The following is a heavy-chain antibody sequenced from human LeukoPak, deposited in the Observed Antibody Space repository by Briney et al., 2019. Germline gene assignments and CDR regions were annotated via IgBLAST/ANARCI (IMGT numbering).Heavy chain of an antibody. CDR1: GYTFTGYY. J-gene: IGHJ6*03. Sequence: ASVKASCKASGYTFTGYYMHWVRQAPGQGLEWMGWINPNSGGTNYAQKFQGRVTMTRDTSISTAYMELSRLRSDDTAVYYCARNYDSSGSYYYYYYYYMDVWGKGTTVTVSS. V-gene: IGHV1-2*02. CDR3: ARNYDSSGSYYYYYYYYMDV. CDR2: INPNSGGT. D-gene: IGHD3-22*01.